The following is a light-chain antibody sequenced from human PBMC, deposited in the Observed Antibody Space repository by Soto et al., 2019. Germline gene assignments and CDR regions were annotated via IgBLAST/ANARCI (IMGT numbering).Light chain of an antibody. V-gene: IGKV3-20*01. J-gene: IGKJ2*01. CDR1: QSVSTGY. CDR3: QQYVMPPFT. CDR2: GAS. Sequence: DIVLTQSPGTLSLSPGERATLSCRASQSVSTGYVAWYQVKPGQAPRLVIYGASSRATGIPDRFSGGGSGTEFTLSISRLEPEDFAVYYCQQYVMPPFTFGRGTKVEIK.